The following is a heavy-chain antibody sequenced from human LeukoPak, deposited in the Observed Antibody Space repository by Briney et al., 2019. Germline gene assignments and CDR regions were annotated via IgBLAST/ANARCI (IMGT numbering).Heavy chain of an antibody. Sequence: ASVKVSCKASGYTFTSYYMHWVRQAPGQGLAWMGIINPSGGSTSYAQKFQGRVTMTRDTSTSTVYMELSSLRSEDTAVYYCARDKAVKNYYYGMDVWGQGTTVTVSS. V-gene: IGHV1-46*01. CDR1: GYTFTSYY. CDR3: ARDKAVKNYYYGMDV. CDR2: INPSGGST. J-gene: IGHJ6*02.